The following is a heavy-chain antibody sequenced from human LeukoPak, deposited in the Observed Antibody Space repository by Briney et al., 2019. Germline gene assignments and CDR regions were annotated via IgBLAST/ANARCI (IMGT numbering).Heavy chain of an antibody. Sequence: GGSLRLSCAASGFTFSSYGVHWVRQAPGKGLEWVAVISYDGSNKYYADSVKGRFTISRDNSKNTLYLQMNSLRAEDTAVYYCAKIVPGYSYAYWGQGTLVTVSS. CDR3: AKIVPGYSYAY. CDR1: GFTFSSYG. J-gene: IGHJ4*02. V-gene: IGHV3-30*18. D-gene: IGHD5-18*01. CDR2: ISYDGSNK.